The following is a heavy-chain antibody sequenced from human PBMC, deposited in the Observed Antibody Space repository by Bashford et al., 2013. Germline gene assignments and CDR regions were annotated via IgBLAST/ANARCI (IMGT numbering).Heavy chain of an antibody. V-gene: IGHV1-18*01. CDR2: ISAYNGNT. CDR3: ARTEWELLHGMDV. Sequence: VASVKVSCKTSGYSFTSYGISWVRQAPGQGLEWMGWISAYNGNTNYAQKLQGRVTMTTDTSTSTAYMELRSLRSDDTAVYYCARTEWELLHGMDVWGQGTTVTVSS. CDR1: GYSFTSYG. J-gene: IGHJ6*02. D-gene: IGHD1-26*01.